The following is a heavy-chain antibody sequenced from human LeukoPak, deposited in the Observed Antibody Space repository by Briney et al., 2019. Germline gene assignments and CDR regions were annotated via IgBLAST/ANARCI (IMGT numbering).Heavy chain of an antibody. D-gene: IGHD4-11*01. CDR1: GYTFTSYG. CDR2: ISAYNGNT. CDR3: ARVSLADYTFDY. J-gene: IGHJ4*02. V-gene: IGHV1-18*01. Sequence: GASVKVSCKASGYTFTSYGISWVRQAPGQGLEWMGWISAYNGNTNYAQKLQGRVTMTTDTSTSTAYKELRSLRSDDTAVYYCARVSLADYTFDYWGQGTLVTVSS.